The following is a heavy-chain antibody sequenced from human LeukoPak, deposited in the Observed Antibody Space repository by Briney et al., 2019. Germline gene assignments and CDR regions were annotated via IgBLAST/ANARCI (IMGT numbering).Heavy chain of an antibody. Sequence: GGSLRLSCAASGFTFSDYYMSWIRQAPGKGLEWVSYISSSGSTIYYADSVKGRFTMSRDNAKNSVYLQMNRLRVEDTAVYYCARRSYRGVIGLYYYYYMDVWGKGTPVTVSS. J-gene: IGHJ6*03. CDR3: ARRSYRGVIGLYYYYYMDV. V-gene: IGHV3-11*04. D-gene: IGHD3-16*02. CDR2: ISSSGSTI. CDR1: GFTFSDYY.